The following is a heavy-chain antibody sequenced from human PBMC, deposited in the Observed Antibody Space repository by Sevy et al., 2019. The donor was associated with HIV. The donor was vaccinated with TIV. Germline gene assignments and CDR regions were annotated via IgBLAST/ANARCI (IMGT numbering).Heavy chain of an antibody. CDR3: ATDNDCDYDYPKLDF. Sequence: ASVKVSCKASGGTLNTYAISWVRQAPGQGLEWIGGFLLRFGTAKNAQKFQDRVTITADESTGTAYWELSSLRSDDTAIYVCATDNDCDYDYPKLDFWGQGTLVTVYS. J-gene: IGHJ1*01. CDR1: GGTLNTYA. V-gene: IGHV1-69*13. CDR2: FLLRFGTA. D-gene: IGHD5-12*01.